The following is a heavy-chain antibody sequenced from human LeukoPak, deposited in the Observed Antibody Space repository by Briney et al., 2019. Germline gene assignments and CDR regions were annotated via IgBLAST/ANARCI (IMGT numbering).Heavy chain of an antibody. CDR1: GGSISSYY. CDR3: AGAYSDYNFIFDY. J-gene: IGHJ4*02. V-gene: IGHV4-59*01. CDR2: VYYSGST. D-gene: IGHD5-12*01. Sequence: SETLSLTCTVSGGSISSYYWSWIRQPPGKGLEWIGFVYYSGSTNYDPYLKRRVTTPLGKTKNQFSFKLISMPAADTAVYYCAGAYSDYNFIFDYWGQGTLVTVSS.